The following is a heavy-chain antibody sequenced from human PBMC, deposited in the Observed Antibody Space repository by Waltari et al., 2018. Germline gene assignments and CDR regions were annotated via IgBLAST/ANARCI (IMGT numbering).Heavy chain of an antibody. Sequence: EVQLVESGGGLVQPGGSLRLSCAASEFTFAYYWVTWVRQAPGKGLEWVANIKEDGSEKYYVDSVKGRFTISRDNAKNSLYLQMSSLIVEDTAVYYCATQSWSNFEYWGQGTLVTVSS. CDR2: IKEDGSEK. V-gene: IGHV3-7*01. CDR3: ATQSWSNFEY. CDR1: EFTFAYYW. J-gene: IGHJ4*02. D-gene: IGHD3-3*01.